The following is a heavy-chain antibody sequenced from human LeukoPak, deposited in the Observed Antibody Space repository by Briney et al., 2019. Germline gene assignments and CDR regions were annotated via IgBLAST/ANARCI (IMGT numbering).Heavy chain of an antibody. Sequence: GGSLRLSCAASGFSFSSYWMTWVRQAPGKGLEWVANIKQGGSEGYYVDSVKGRFTISRDNANNSLYLQMNSLRAEDTAVYYCASQYYYGSGPHAFDIWGQGTMVTVSS. CDR3: ASQYYYGSGPHAFDI. CDR2: IKQGGSEG. J-gene: IGHJ3*02. V-gene: IGHV3-7*01. D-gene: IGHD3-10*01. CDR1: GFSFSSYW.